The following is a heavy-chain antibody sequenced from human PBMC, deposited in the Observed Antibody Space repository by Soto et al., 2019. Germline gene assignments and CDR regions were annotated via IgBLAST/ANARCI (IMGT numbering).Heavy chain of an antibody. CDR3: ARVFSSGSGWMYYCDF. V-gene: IGHV4-4*02. Sequence: QVELQESGPRLVKSSGTLSLTCEVSSGSISTGNWCSWVRQPPGKGLEWIGEIYYTGATNYNPSLKSRVTMTIDKSKDQFSLILTSATAADTAVYYCARVFSSGSGWMYYCDFWGQGILVSVSS. D-gene: IGHD6-25*01. CDR2: IYYTGAT. CDR1: SGSISTGNW. J-gene: IGHJ4*02.